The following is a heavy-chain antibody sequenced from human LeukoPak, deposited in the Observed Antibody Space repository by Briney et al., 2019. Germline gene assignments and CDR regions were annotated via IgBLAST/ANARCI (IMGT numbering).Heavy chain of an antibody. CDR3: AREVSEWLVWPMIDY. CDR1: GGSFSGYY. CDR2: INHSGST. Sequence: SETLSLTCAVYGGSFSGYYWSWIRQPPGKGLEWIGEINHSGSTNYNPSLKSRVTISVDTTKNQFSLKLSSVTAADTAVYYCAREVSEWLVWPMIDYWGQGTLATVSS. D-gene: IGHD6-19*01. J-gene: IGHJ4*02. V-gene: IGHV4-34*01.